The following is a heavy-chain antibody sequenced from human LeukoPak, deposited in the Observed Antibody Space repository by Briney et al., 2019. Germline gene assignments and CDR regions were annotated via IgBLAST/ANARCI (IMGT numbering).Heavy chain of an antibody. CDR1: GGSLSSGGYY. D-gene: IGHD2-2*01. CDR3: ARGYCSSTSCYAWNAFDI. V-gene: IGHV4-31*03. J-gene: IGHJ3*02. Sequence: PSETLSLPCTVSGGSLSSGGYYWSWIRQHPGKGLEWIGYIYYSGSTYYNPSLKSRVTISVDTSKNQFSLKLSSVTSADTAVYYCARGYCSSTSCYAWNAFDIWGQGTMVTVSS. CDR2: IYYSGST.